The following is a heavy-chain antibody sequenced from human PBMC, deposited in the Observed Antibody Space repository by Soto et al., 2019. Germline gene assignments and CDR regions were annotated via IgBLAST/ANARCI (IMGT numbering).Heavy chain of an antibody. CDR3: ARTAAAGKYYNGMDV. Sequence: PGESLKISCKGSGYSFTSYWISWARQMPGKGLEWMGIIHPGDSDTRYSPSFQGQVTISADKSISTAYLQWSSLKASDTAMYYCARTAAAGKYYNGMDVWGEGTTVTVSS. CDR1: GYSFTSYW. V-gene: IGHV5-51*01. CDR2: IHPGDSDT. D-gene: IGHD6-13*01. J-gene: IGHJ6*02.